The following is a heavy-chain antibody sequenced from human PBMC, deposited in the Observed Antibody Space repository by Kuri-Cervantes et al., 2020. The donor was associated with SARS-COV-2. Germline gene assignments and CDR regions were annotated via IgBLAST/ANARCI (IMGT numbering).Heavy chain of an antibody. J-gene: IGHJ4*02. CDR2: VRGKANNYAT. V-gene: IGHV3-73*01. CDR1: GFLFSASA. Sequence: GESLKISCEVSGFLFSASAIHWVRQASGKGLEWVGRVRGKANNYATAYAASVKGRFTISRDDSKNTAYLQMNSLKTEDTAVYYCATGSTSGWYRRDFDFWGLGTLVTVSS. CDR3: ATGSTSGWYRRDFDF. D-gene: IGHD6-19*01.